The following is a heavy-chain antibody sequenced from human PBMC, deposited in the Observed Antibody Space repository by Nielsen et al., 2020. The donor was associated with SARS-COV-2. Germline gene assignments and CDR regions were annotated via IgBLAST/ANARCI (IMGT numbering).Heavy chain of an antibody. CDR3: ARSRSGSYASPFDY. CDR1: GYILTEVS. J-gene: IGHJ4*02. CDR2: FDPEDGET. D-gene: IGHD1-26*01. Sequence: ASVKVSCKVSGYILTEVSMLWVRQAPGKGLEWMGGFDPEDGETIYAQKFQGRVTITRDTSASTAYMELSSLRSEDTAVYYCARSRSGSYASPFDYWGQGTLVTVSS. V-gene: IGHV1-24*01.